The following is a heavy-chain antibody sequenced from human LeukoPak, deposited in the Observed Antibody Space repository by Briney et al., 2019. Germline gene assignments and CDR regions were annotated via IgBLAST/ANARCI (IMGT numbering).Heavy chain of an antibody. CDR2: IKSRADGGTT. CDR3: ATALDGGNDY. D-gene: IGHD4-23*01. V-gene: IGHV3-15*07. Sequence: GGSLRLSCAASGFTYSNAWMNWVRQAPGKGLEWVGRIKSRADGGTTDYAAPVKGRFSISRDDSKNTLYLQMNSLKTEDTAVYYCATALDGGNDYWGQGTPVTVSS. J-gene: IGHJ4*02. CDR1: GFTYSNAW.